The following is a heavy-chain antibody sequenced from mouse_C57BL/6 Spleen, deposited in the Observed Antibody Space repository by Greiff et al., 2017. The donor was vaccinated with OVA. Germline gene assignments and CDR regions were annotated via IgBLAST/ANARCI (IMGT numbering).Heavy chain of an antibody. V-gene: IGHV5-12*01. CDR1: GFTFSDYY. CDR2: ISNGGGST. Sequence: EVQRVESGGGLVQPGGSLKLSCAASGFTFSDYYMYWVRQTPEKRLEWVAYISNGGGSTYYPDTVKGRFTISRDNAKNTLYLQMSRLKSEDTAMYYCARGEFAYWGQGTLVTVSA. CDR3: ARGEFAY. J-gene: IGHJ3*01.